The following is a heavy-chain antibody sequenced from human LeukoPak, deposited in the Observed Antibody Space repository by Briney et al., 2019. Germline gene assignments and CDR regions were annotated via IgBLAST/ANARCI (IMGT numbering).Heavy chain of an antibody. Sequence: SETLSLTCAVYGGSFSGYYWSWIRQPPGKGLEWIGEINHSGSTNYNPSLKSRVTISVDTSKNQFSLKLSSVTAADTAVYYCARGGSSRYGRYNWFDPWGQGTLVTVSS. J-gene: IGHJ5*02. CDR3: ARGGSSRYGRYNWFDP. CDR1: GGSFSGYY. D-gene: IGHD6-13*01. CDR2: INHSGST. V-gene: IGHV4-34*01.